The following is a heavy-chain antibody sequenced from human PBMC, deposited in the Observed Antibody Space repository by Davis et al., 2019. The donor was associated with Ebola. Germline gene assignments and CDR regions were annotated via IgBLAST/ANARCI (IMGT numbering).Heavy chain of an antibody. CDR3: TTRIPDYYDSSGYYNWFDP. J-gene: IGHJ5*02. D-gene: IGHD3-22*01. CDR2: IKSKTDGGTT. CDR1: GFTFSNAW. Sequence: GESLKISCAASGFTFSNAWMNWVRQAPGKGLEWVGRIKSKTDGGTTDYAAPVKGRFTISRDDSKNTLYLQMNSLKTEDTAVYYCTTRIPDYYDSSGYYNWFDPWGQGTLVTVSS. V-gene: IGHV3-15*07.